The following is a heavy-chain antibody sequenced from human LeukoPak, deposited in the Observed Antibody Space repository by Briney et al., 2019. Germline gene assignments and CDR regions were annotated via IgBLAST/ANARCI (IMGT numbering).Heavy chain of an antibody. CDR2: IYYSGST. Sequence: SETLSLTCTVSGDSISNYYWSWIRQPPGKGLEWIGYIYYSGSTNYNPSLKSRVTISVDTSKNQFSLKLSSVTAADTAVYYCARVYCSSTSCYKYYYYMDVWGKGTTVTVSS. CDR3: ARVYCSSTSCYKYYYYMDV. D-gene: IGHD2-2*02. J-gene: IGHJ6*03. V-gene: IGHV4-59*01. CDR1: GDSISNYY.